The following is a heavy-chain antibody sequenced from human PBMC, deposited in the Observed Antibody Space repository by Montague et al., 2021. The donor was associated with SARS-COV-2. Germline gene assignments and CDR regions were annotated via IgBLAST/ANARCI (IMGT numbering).Heavy chain of an antibody. J-gene: IGHJ6*02. Sequence: SLRLSCAASGLTFSSYAMHWVRQAPGKGLEWVAVISYDGSNKYYADSVKGRFTISRDNSKNTLYLQMNSLRAEDTAVYYCARVIGGYYGMDVWGQGTTVTVSS. CDR1: GLTFSSYA. CDR3: ARVIGGYYGMDV. V-gene: IGHV3-30-3*01. CDR2: ISYDGSNK. D-gene: IGHD1-26*01.